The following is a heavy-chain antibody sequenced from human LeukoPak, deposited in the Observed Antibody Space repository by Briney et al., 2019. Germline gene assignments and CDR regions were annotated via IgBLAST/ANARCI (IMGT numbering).Heavy chain of an antibody. D-gene: IGHD3-9*01. CDR2: ISGSGGST. CDR3: AKDSYDILTGYSYFDY. V-gene: IGHV3-23*01. J-gene: IGHJ4*02. Sequence: PGGSLRLSCAASGFTFSSYWMSWVRQAPGKGLEWVSAISGSGGSTYYADSVKGRFTISRDNSKNTLYLQMNSLRAEDTAVYYCAKDSYDILTGYSYFDYWGQGTLVTVSS. CDR1: GFTFSSYW.